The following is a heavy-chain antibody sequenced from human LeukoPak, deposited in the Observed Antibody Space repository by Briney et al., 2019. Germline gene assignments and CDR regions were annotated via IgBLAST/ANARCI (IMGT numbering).Heavy chain of an antibody. CDR2: IYYSGSN. CDR1: GGSISSYY. V-gene: IGHV4-59*01. Sequence: SETLSLTCTVSGGSISSYYWSWIRQPPGKGLEWIGYIYYSGSNNYNPSLKSRVTISVDTSKNQFSLKLSSVTAADTAVYYCARAFGYCSSTSCSNWFDPWGQGTLVTVSS. D-gene: IGHD2-2*01. J-gene: IGHJ5*02. CDR3: ARAFGYCSSTSCSNWFDP.